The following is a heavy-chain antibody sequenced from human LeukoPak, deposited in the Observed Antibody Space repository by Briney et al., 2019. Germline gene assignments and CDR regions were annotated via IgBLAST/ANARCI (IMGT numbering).Heavy chain of an antibody. D-gene: IGHD3-22*01. CDR1: GGSISSSSYY. CDR3: ARGDYDSSGYYVGYNWFDP. J-gene: IGHJ5*02. V-gene: IGHV4-39*01. Sequence: SETLSLTCTVSGGSISSSSYYWGWIRQPPGTGLEWIGSIYYSGSTYYNPSLKSRVTISVDTSKNQFSLKLSSVTAADTAVYYCARGDYDSSGYYVGYNWFDPWGQGTLVTVSS. CDR2: IYYSGST.